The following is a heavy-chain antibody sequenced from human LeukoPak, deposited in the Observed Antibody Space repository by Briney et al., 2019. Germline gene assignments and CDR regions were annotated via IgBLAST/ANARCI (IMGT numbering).Heavy chain of an antibody. D-gene: IGHD4-17*01. CDR2: IYYSGST. J-gene: IGHJ2*01. CDR3: AHYGGNSETYYWYFDL. Sequence: SETLSLTCTVSGGSISSYYWSWIRQPPGKGLEWIGYIYYSGSTNYNPSLKSRVTISVDTSKNQFSLKLSSVTAADTAVYYCAHYGGNSETYYWYFDLWGRGTLVTVSS. V-gene: IGHV4-59*08. CDR1: GGSISSYY.